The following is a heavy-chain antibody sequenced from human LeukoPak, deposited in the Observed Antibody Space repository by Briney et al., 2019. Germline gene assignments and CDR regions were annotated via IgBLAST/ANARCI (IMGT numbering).Heavy chain of an antibody. V-gene: IGHV3-74*01. CDR3: ARDFMYSGNCAGC. D-gene: IGHD6-13*01. J-gene: IGHJ4*02. Sequence: GGSLRLSCVASGFIFSSYWMHWVRHAPGKGLVWVSRINTDGSSTSYADSVKGRFTISRDNAKNTLYLQMNSLRAEDTAVYYCARDFMYSGNCAGCWGQGTLVTVSS. CDR1: GFIFSSYW. CDR2: INTDGSST.